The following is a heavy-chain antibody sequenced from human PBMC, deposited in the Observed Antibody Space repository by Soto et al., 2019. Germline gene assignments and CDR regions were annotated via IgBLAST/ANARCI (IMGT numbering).Heavy chain of an antibody. J-gene: IGHJ4*02. CDR2: VNAASGNT. CDR3: ARRPLLESNFDY. V-gene: IGHV1-3*01. Sequence: QVHLVQSGAEARKPGASVNVSCMASGFSLNTYVVHWVRQATGQGLEWMGWVNAASGNTQTSQKFQGRLTRTRDTSAHDAYMDLSSLITEDTAVYFSARRPLLESNFDYWGQGTLVAVSS. CDR1: GFSLNTYV.